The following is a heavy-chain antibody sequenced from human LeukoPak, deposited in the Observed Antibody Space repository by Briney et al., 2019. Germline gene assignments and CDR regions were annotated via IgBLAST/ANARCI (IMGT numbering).Heavy chain of an antibody. J-gene: IGHJ4*02. Sequence: GGSLRLSCAASGFPVNSNYMTWVRQAPGKGLEWVSLIYSGGNTYYADSVKGRFTISRDNSKNTLYLQMNSLRAEDTAVYYCARGGSAWYSFDYWGQGTLVTVSS. V-gene: IGHV3-53*01. CDR3: ARGGSAWYSFDY. CDR1: GFPVNSNY. CDR2: IYSGGNT. D-gene: IGHD6-19*01.